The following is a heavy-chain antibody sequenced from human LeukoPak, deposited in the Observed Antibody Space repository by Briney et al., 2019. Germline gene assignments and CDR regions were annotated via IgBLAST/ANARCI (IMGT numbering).Heavy chain of an antibody. V-gene: IGHV4-59*01. CDR3: ARVGTYYYDGKRAFDI. CDR2: IYYSGST. Sequence: SETLSLTCTVSGGSISSYYWSWIRQPPGKGLEWIGYIYYSGSTNYNPSLKSRVTISVDTSKNQFSLKLSSVTAADTAVYYCARVGTYYYDGKRAFDIWGQGTMVTVSS. CDR1: GGSISSYY. D-gene: IGHD3-22*01. J-gene: IGHJ3*02.